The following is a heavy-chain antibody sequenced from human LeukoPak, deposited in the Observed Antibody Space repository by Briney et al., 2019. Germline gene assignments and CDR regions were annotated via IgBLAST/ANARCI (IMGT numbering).Heavy chain of an antibody. CDR3: ARAPRSYDSSGYCDY. J-gene: IGHJ4*02. CDR2: IYYSGST. D-gene: IGHD3-22*01. CDR1: GDSISSGGYY. Sequence: SQTLSLTCTVSGDSISSGGYYWRWIRQHPGKGLEWIGYIYYSGSTYYNPSLKSRVTISVDTSKNQFSLKLSSVTAADTAVYYCARAPRSYDSSGYCDYWGQGTLVTVSS. V-gene: IGHV4-31*03.